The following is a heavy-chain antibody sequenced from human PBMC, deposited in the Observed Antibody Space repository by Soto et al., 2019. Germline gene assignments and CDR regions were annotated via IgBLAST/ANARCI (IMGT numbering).Heavy chain of an antibody. Sequence: ASVKVSCKASGYTFTEYYVNWVRQAPGQGLEWLGWINPKNGATRYAQKFQGRVIVTRDTSISTAYMDLGSLSSDDTAVYYCARDVLGPADPCRHNWFDSWGQGTQVTVSS. D-gene: IGHD2-15*01. J-gene: IGHJ5*01. V-gene: IGHV1-2*02. CDR1: GYTFTEYY. CDR3: ARDVLGPADPCRHNWFDS. CDR2: INPKNGAT.